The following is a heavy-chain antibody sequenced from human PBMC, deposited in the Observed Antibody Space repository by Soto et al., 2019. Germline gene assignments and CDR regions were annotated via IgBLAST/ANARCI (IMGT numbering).Heavy chain of an antibody. CDR1: GFPFSSYA. J-gene: IGHJ5*02. D-gene: IGHD4-17*01. V-gene: IGHV3-23*01. CDR3: AHRGYGNYPRDNWFDP. Sequence: GGSLRLSCVASGFPFSSYALTWVRQAPGKGLEWVSTIGGRGGRTYTADSVKSRLTITKDTPNNQVVLLMTDMDPVDTATYYCAHRGYGNYPRDNWFDPWGQGTLVTVSS. CDR2: IGGRGGRT.